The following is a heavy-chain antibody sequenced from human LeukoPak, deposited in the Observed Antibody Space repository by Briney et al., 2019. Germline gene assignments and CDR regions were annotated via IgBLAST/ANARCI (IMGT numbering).Heavy chain of an antibody. V-gene: IGHV1-69*13. J-gene: IGHJ5*02. CDR1: GGTFISYA. CDR2: IIPIFGTA. CDR3: ARGGPMELSPEVYNWFDP. Sequence: SVKVSCKASGGTFISYAISWVRQAPGQGLEWMGGIIPIFGTANYAQKFQGRVTITADESTSTAYMELSSLRSEDTAVYYCARGGPMELSPEVYNWFDPWGQGTLVTVSS. D-gene: IGHD1-26*01.